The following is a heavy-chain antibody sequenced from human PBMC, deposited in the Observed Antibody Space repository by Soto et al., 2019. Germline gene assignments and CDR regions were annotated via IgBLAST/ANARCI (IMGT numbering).Heavy chain of an antibody. CDR3: AKDARIVATLYYFDY. V-gene: IGHV3-9*01. CDR2: ISWNSGSI. CDR1: GFTFDDYA. Sequence: GGSLRLSCAASGFTFDDYAMHWVRQAPGKGLEWVSGISWNSGSIGYADSVKGRFTISRDNAKNSLYLQMNSLRAEDTALYYCAKDARIVATLYYFDYWGQGTLVTVSS. J-gene: IGHJ4*02. D-gene: IGHD5-12*01.